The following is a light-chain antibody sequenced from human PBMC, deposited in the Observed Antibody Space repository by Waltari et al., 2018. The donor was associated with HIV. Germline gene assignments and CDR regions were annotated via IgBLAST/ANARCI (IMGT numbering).Light chain of an antibody. Sequence: DIQMTQSPSTLSAFVGDRVTITCRASQSIGRWLAWYQQKPGKAPKLLIYQASNLETGVPSRFSGSGSGTEFTLTISSLQPYDFATYYCQQYNGFSRTFGQGTKLEIK. J-gene: IGKJ2*01. V-gene: IGKV1-5*03. CDR1: QSIGRW. CDR3: QQYNGFSRT. CDR2: QAS.